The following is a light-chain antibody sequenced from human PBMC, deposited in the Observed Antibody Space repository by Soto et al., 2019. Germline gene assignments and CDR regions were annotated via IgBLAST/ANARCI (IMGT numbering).Light chain of an antibody. CDR3: QQYYSTPT. CDR2: WAS. CDR1: QSVLYSSTNKNY. V-gene: IGKV4-1*01. J-gene: IGKJ1*01. Sequence: DIVMTQSPDSLAVSLGERATINCKSSQSVLYSSTNKNYLAWYQQKPGQPPKLLIYWASTRESGVPDRFSGSGSGTDFTLTISSLQAEDGAVYYCQQYYSTPTFGQGTKVEIK.